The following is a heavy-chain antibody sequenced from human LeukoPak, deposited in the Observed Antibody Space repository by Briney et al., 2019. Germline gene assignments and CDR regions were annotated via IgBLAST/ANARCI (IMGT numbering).Heavy chain of an antibody. CDR1: GFTFSSYS. Sequence: GGSLRLSCAASGFTFSSYSMNWVRQAPGKGLEWVSYISSSSSTIYYGDSVKGRFTISRDNAKNSLYLQMNSLRAEDTAVYYRASLDCTNGVCYGFDPWGQGTLVTVSS. CDR2: ISSSSSTI. J-gene: IGHJ5*02. CDR3: ASLDCTNGVCYGFDP. V-gene: IGHV3-48*01. D-gene: IGHD2-8*01.